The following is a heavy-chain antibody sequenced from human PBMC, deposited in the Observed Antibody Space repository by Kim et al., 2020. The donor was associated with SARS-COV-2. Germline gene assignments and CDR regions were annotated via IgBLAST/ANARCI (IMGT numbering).Heavy chain of an antibody. J-gene: IGHJ6*03. V-gene: IGHV3-23*01. CDR2: INVSGDKT. CDR1: GFTFTNYP. Sequence: GGSLRLSCVASGFTFTNYPMGWVRQAPGKGPEWVSSINVSGDKTFYADSVKGRFTISRDNAKNTLYVQINTLRAEDTAVYYCARHKSDSVWRGYYYMDV. CDR3: ARHKSDSVWRGYYYMDV. D-gene: IGHD3-3*01.